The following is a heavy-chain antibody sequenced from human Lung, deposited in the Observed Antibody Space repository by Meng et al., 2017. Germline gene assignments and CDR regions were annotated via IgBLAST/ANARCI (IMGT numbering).Heavy chain of an antibody. D-gene: IGHD6-13*01. J-gene: IGHJ4*02. V-gene: IGHV1-2*06. Sequence: QGQLVQSGAEVKKPGASVKVSCKSSGYTFPDYWLHWARRAHGQGLEWMGRINPKSGDTHYAQRFQGRVTMTGDTSISTAYMELSGLRSDDTAMYYCARDEDISAAGKLFGDYWGQGTLVTVSS. CDR3: ARDEDISAAGKLFGDY. CDR2: INPKSGDT. CDR1: GYTFPDYW.